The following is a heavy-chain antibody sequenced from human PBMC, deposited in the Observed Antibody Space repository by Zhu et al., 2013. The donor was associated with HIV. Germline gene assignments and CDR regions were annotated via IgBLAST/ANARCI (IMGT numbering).Heavy chain of an antibody. CDR2: INPNGGGT. CDR1: GYTFSDYH. V-gene: IGHV1-2*02. J-gene: IGHJ4*02. D-gene: IGHD5-18*01. Sequence: QVQLVQSGAEVKKPGASVKVSCKASGYTFSDYHMHWVRQAPGQGLEWMGWINPNGGGTKYAQKFQGRVTMTRDTSISTAYMELSRLRSDDTAVYFCARGGTRGYSYGLNSWGQGNPGHRLL. CDR3: ARGGTRGYSYGLNS.